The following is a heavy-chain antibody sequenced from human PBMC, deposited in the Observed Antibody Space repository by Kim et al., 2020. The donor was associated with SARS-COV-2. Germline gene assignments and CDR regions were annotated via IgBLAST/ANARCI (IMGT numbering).Heavy chain of an antibody. J-gene: IGHJ6*02. D-gene: IGHD3-3*01. Sequence: TLSLTCTVSGGSISSGGYYWSWIRQHPGKGLEWIGYIYYSGSTYYNPSLKSRVTISVDTSKNQFSLKLSSVTAADTAVYYCARAHRTIFGVVEYMDVWGQGTTVTISS. CDR1: GGSISSGGYY. CDR3: ARAHRTIFGVVEYMDV. V-gene: IGHV4-31*03. CDR2: IYYSGST.